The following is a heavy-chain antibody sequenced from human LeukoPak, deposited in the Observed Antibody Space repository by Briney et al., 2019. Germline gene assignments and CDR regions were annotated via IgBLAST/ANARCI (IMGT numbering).Heavy chain of an antibody. V-gene: IGHV3-48*04. J-gene: IGHJ2*01. Sequence: GGSLRLSCAASGFTFSLYSMHWVRQAPGKGLEWLSFISRSTTTTSYSDSVKGRFAISRDNAKNSLYLQMNSLRAEDTAVYYCARDDHPDYDILTGPYWYFDLWGRGTLVTVSS. CDR1: GFTFSLYS. CDR3: ARDDHPDYDILTGPYWYFDL. CDR2: ISRSTTTT. D-gene: IGHD3-9*01.